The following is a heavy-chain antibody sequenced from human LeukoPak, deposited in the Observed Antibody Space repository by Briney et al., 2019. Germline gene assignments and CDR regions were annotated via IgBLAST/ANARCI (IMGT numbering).Heavy chain of an antibody. CDR3: ARESSGSPTYYDFWSGYYRNWFDP. V-gene: IGHV1-2*02. Sequence: GASVKVSCKASGYTFTGYYMHWVRQAPGQGLEWMGCINPNSGGTNYAQKFQGRVTMTRGTSISTAYMELSRLRSDDTAVYYCARESSGSPTYYDFWSGYYRNWFDPWGQGTLVTVSS. J-gene: IGHJ5*02. CDR2: INPNSGGT. D-gene: IGHD3-3*01. CDR1: GYTFTGYY.